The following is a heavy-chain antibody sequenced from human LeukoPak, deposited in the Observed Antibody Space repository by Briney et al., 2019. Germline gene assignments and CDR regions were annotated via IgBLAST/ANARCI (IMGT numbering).Heavy chain of an antibody. V-gene: IGHV3-21*01. Sequence: KPGGSLRLSCAASGFTFSSYSMNWVRQAPGKGLEGVSSISSSNSYIYNADSVKGRFTISRDNAKNSLYLQMTSLRAEDTAVYYCARDQGLLVVAGRFGYWGQGTLVTVSS. CDR2: ISSSNSYI. D-gene: IGHD6-19*01. CDR1: GFTFSSYS. CDR3: ARDQGLLVVAGRFGY. J-gene: IGHJ4*02.